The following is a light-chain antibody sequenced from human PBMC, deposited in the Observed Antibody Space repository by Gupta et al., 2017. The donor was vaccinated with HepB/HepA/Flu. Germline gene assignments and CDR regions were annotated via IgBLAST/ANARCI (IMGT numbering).Light chain of an antibody. CDR2: LGS. V-gene: IGKV2-28*01. J-gene: IGKJ2*01. CDR1: QSLLHSNGYNY. CDR3: RQALQTPYT. Sequence: DIVMTQSPLSLPVTPGEPASISCRSSQSLLHSNGYNYLDWYLQKPGQSPQLLIYLGSNRASGVPDRFSGSGSGTDFTLKISREEAEDVGVYYCRQALQTPYTFGQGTKLEIK.